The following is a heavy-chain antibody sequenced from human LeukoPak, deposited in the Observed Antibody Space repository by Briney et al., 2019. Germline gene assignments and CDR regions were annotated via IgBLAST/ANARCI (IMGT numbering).Heavy chain of an antibody. V-gene: IGHV1-2*02. CDR3: ARAPTPYYCGSGGSRGASDI. J-gene: IGHJ3*02. CDR2: INPNSGGT. CDR1: GYTFTGYY. Sequence: GASVKVSCKASGYTFTGYYMHWVRQAPGQGLEWMGWINPNSGGTNYAQKFQGRVTMTRDTSISTAYMELSRLRSDDTAVYYCARAPTPYYCGSGGSRGASDIWGQGTMVTVSS. D-gene: IGHD3-10*01.